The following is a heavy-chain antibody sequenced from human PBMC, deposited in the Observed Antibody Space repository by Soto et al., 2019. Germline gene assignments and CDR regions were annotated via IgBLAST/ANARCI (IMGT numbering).Heavy chain of an antibody. D-gene: IGHD2-21*02. Sequence: SETLSLTCTVSGGSISSYYWSWIRQPPGKGLEWIGYIYYSGSTNYNPSLKSRVTITVDTSKNQFSLKLSSVTAADTAVYYCARHVMGYSYGYDIVVVTANNWFDPWGQGTLVTVSS. CDR1: GGSISSYY. V-gene: IGHV4-59*08. CDR2: IYYSGST. CDR3: ARHVMGYSYGYDIVVVTANNWFDP. J-gene: IGHJ5*02.